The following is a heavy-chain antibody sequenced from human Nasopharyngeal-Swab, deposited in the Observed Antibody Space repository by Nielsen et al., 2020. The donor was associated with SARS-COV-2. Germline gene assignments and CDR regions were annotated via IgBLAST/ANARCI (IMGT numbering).Heavy chain of an antibody. D-gene: IGHD3-3*01. CDR2: INHSGST. J-gene: IGHJ4*02. CDR3: ARATNYDFWSGYPLGGFDY. Sequence: SETLSLTCAVYGGSFSGFYCSWIRQSPGKGLEWIGEINHSGSTNYNPSLKSRVTISVDTSKNQFSLKLSSVTAADTAVYYCARATNYDFWSGYPLGGFDYWGQGTLVTVSS. CDR1: GGSFSGFY. V-gene: IGHV4-34*01.